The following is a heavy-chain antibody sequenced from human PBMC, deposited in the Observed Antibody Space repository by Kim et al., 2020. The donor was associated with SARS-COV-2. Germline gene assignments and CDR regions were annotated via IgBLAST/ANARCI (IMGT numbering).Heavy chain of an antibody. V-gene: IGHV1-2*02. CDR2: INPNSGGT. CDR3: ARGGVVVPAAIGDAFDI. J-gene: IGHJ3*02. D-gene: IGHD2-2*02. Sequence: ASVKVSCKASGYTFTGHYMHWVRQAPGQGLEWMGWINPNSGGTNYAQKFQGRVTMTRDTSISTAYMELSRLRSDDTAVDYCARGGVVVPAAIGDAFDIWGQGTMVTISS. CDR1: GYTFTGHY.